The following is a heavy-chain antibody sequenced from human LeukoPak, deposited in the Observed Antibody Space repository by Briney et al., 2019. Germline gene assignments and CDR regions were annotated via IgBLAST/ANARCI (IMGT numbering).Heavy chain of an antibody. Sequence: GGSLRLSCAASGFTVSSNYMSWVRQAPGKGLEWVSVIYSGGSTYYADYVKGRFTISRDNSKNTMYLQMNSLRAEDTAVYYCARTRTDKVVAATPGVGYFDYWGQGTLVTVSS. CDR3: ARTRTDKVVAATPGVGYFDY. CDR2: IYSGGST. J-gene: IGHJ4*02. D-gene: IGHD2-15*01. CDR1: GFTVSSNY. V-gene: IGHV3-66*01.